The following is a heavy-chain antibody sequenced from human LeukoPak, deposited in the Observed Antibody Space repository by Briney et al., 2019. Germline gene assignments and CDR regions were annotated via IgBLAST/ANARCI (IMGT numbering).Heavy chain of an antibody. CDR1: GFTFSKYW. CDR3: ATKQWLAPPPDS. J-gene: IGHJ4*02. D-gene: IGHD6-19*01. CDR2: INTDGTVT. Sequence: GGSLRLSCAASGFTFSKYWMLWVRQAPGEGLESVSRINTDGTVTTYADSVKGRFTVSRDNADNTMFLQTNSVRDEDTAVYYCATKQWLAPPPDSWGQGTPVTVSS. V-gene: IGHV3-74*01.